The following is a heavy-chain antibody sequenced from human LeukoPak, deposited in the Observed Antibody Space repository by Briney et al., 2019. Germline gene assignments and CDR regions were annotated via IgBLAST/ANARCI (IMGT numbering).Heavy chain of an antibody. V-gene: IGHV3-23*01. CDR3: AKVLTDYYDSSGAFDY. CDR2: ISGSGGST. J-gene: IGHJ4*02. D-gene: IGHD3-22*01. CDR1: GFTFSSYA. Sequence: QPGGSLRLSCAASGFTFSSYAMSWVRQAPGKGLEWVSAISGSGGSTYYADSVKGRFTISRDNSKNTLYLQMNSLRAEDTAVYYCAKVLTDYYDSSGAFDYWGQGTLVTVSS.